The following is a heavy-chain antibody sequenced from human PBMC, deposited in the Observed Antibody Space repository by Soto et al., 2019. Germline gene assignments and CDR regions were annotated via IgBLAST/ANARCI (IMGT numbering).Heavy chain of an antibody. CDR3: ARVGNCSSTSCLWTFDY. Sequence: QVQLVESGGGVVQPGRSLRLSCAASGFTFSSYAMHWVRQAPGKGLEWVAVISYDGSNKYYADSVKGRFTISRDNSKNTLYLQMNSLRAEDTAVYYCARVGNCSSTSCLWTFDYWGQGTLVTVSS. CDR2: ISYDGSNK. J-gene: IGHJ4*02. D-gene: IGHD2-2*01. V-gene: IGHV3-30-3*01. CDR1: GFTFSSYA.